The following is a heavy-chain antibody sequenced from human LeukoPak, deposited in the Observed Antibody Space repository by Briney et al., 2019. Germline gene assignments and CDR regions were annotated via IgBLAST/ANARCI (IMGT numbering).Heavy chain of an antibody. CDR2: IWFDGSNN. CDR3: VSFYETY. D-gene: IGHD2/OR15-2a*01. Sequence: PGGSLRLSCAASGFTFSSYGMHWVRQAPGKGLEWVAVIWFDGSNNYYVDSVKGRFTISRDNSENTVYLQMSNLRVEDTAVYYCVSFYETYWGRGTLVTVSS. CDR1: GFTFSSYG. V-gene: IGHV3-33*03. J-gene: IGHJ4*02.